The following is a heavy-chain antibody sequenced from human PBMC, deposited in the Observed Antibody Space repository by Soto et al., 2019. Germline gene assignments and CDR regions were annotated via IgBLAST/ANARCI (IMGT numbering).Heavy chain of an antibody. CDR3: ARGLMLRGYSYGYFDY. V-gene: IGHV3-33*01. D-gene: IGHD5-18*01. J-gene: IGHJ4*02. CDR2: IWYDGSNK. CDR1: GFTFSSYG. Sequence: GGSLRLSCAASGFTFSSYGMHWVRQAPGKGLEWVAVIWYDGSNKYYADSVKGRFTISRDNSKNTLYLQMNSLRAEDTAVYYCARGLMLRGYSYGYFDYWGQGTLVTVSS.